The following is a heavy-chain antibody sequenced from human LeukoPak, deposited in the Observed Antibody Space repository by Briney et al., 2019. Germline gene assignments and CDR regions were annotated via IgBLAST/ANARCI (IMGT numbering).Heavy chain of an antibody. V-gene: IGHV3-21*01. CDR2: ISSSSSYI. D-gene: IGHD3-22*01. CDR1: GFTFSSYS. J-gene: IGHJ4*02. CDR3: ARDLAPYYYDSSGYYSGPFDY. Sequence: AGGSLRLSCAASGFTFSSYSMNWVRQASGKGLEWVSSISSSSSYIYYADSVKGRFTISRDNAKNSLYLQMNSLRAEDTAVYYCARDLAPYYYDSSGYYSGPFDYWGQGTLVTVSS.